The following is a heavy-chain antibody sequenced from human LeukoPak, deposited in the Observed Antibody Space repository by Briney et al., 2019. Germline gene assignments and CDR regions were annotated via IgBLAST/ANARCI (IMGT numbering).Heavy chain of an antibody. CDR3: ATRYCNGGSCYLI. Sequence: GESLKISCKGSGASFANYWIGGGRRRPGKALEWMGIIYPYDSDTRYSPSLKGQVTISADKSLTSAYLQWSSLKASDSAMYYCATRYCNGGSCYLIWGQGTLVTVSS. V-gene: IGHV5-51*01. J-gene: IGHJ4*02. CDR1: GASFANYW. D-gene: IGHD2-15*01. CDR2: IYPYDSDT.